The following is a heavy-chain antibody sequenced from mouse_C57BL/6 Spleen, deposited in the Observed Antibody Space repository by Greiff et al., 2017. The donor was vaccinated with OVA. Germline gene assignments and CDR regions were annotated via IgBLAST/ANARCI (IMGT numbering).Heavy chain of an antibody. Sequence: QVQLQQSGAELVRPGASVKLSCKASGYTFTDYYINWVKQRPGQGLAWIARIYPGSGNTYYNEKFKGKATLTAEKSSSTAYMQLSSLTSEDSAVYFCARGPRDYAMDYWGQGTSVTVSS. CDR2: IYPGSGNT. V-gene: IGHV1-76*01. J-gene: IGHJ4*01. CDR3: ARGPRDYAMDY. CDR1: GYTFTDYY.